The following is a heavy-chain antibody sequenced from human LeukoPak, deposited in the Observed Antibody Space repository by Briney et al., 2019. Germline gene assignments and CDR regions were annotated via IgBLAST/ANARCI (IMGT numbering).Heavy chain of an antibody. Sequence: GGSLRLSCAASGFTFSSYWMSWVRQAPGKGLEWVANIKQDGSEKYYVDSVKGRYTISRDNAKNSLYLQMNSLRAEDTAVYYCARLQSEYGVYYYYYMDVWGKGTTVTISS. CDR3: ARLQSEYGVYYYYYMDV. D-gene: IGHD4-17*01. CDR2: IKQDGSEK. CDR1: GFTFSSYW. J-gene: IGHJ6*03. V-gene: IGHV3-7*01.